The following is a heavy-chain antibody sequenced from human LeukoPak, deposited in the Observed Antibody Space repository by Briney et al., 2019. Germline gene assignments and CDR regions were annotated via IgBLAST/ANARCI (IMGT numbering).Heavy chain of an antibody. J-gene: IGHJ4*02. D-gene: IGHD2-2*02. V-gene: IGHV3-21*01. CDR1: GFTFSSYS. CDR3: ARSCSSTRCHMN. CDR2: ISSSSSYI. Sequence: PGGSLRLSCAASGFTFSSYSMNWVRQAPGKGLQWVSSISSSSSYIYYADSVKGRFTISRDNAKNSLYLQMNSLRAEDTAVYYCARSCSSTRCHMNWGQGTLVTVSS.